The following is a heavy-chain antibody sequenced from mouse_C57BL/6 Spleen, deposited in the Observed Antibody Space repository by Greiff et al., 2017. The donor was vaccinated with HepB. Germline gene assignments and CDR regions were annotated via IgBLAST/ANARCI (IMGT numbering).Heavy chain of an antibody. J-gene: IGHJ2*01. Sequence: EVKLQEPGPGLAKPSQSLSLTCSVTGYTITSDYWNWIRKFPGKKLEYIGYISYSGSTYYNPSLKSRISITRDTSKNQYYMQLSSVTTEDTATYYCARYRDYEGYFDYWGQGTTLTVSS. V-gene: IGHV3-8*01. CDR3: ARYRDYEGYFDY. D-gene: IGHD2-4*01. CDR1: GYTITSDY. CDR2: ISYSGST.